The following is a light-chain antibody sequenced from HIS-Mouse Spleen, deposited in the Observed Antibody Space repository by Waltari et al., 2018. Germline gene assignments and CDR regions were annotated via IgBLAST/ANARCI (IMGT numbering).Light chain of an antibody. Sequence: DTPSIYILYFLSASVRARDTLTRRVSQGISSYLAWYQQKPGKAPKLLIYAASTLQSGVPSMFGGIASSTRNKFSHRSVHRDDFATYYCQQHNSYPRTFGQGTKVEIK. CDR2: AAS. V-gene: IGKV1-9*01. J-gene: IGKJ1*01. CDR1: QGISSY. CDR3: QQHNSYPRT.